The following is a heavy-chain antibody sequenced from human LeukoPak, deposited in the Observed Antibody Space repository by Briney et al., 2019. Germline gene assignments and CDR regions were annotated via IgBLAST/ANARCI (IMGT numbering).Heavy chain of an antibody. CDR2: INHSGST. J-gene: IGHJ4*02. Sequence: SETLSLTCAVYGGSFSGYYWSWIPQPPAKGLEWIGEINHSGSTNYNPSLKSRVTISVDTSKNQFSLKLSSVTAADTAVYYCGSRSGPGTSYGSESDYWGKGILVTVSS. CDR1: GGSFSGYY. CDR3: GSRSGPGTSYGSESDY. D-gene: IGHD3-10*01. V-gene: IGHV4-34*01.